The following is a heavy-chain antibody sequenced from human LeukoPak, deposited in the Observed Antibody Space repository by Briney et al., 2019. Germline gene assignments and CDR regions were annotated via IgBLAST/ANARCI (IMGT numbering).Heavy chain of an antibody. CDR3: AVQIRYGEMADPGY. V-gene: IGHV3-21*01. D-gene: IGHD5-24*01. CDR1: GFSLSNLA. Sequence: GGSLRLSCTASGFSLSNLAVHWVRQAPGKGLEWVSAYGVKYGGSKYYADSVKGRFTVSRDNAKNSVFLQMISLRGEDTAVYYCAVQIRYGEMADPGYWGRGTLVTVSS. J-gene: IGHJ4*02. CDR2: YGVKYGGSK.